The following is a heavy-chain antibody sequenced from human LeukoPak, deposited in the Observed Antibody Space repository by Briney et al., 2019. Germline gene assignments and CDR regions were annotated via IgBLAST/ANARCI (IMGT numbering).Heavy chain of an antibody. D-gene: IGHD3-9*01. Sequence: ASVKVSCKASGGTFSSYAISRVRQAPGQGLEWMGGIIPIFGTANYAQKFQGRVTITADESTSTAYMELSSLRSEDTAVYYCARTPGYFDWLFFFDYWGQGTLVTVSS. CDR1: GGTFSSYA. J-gene: IGHJ4*02. CDR2: IIPIFGTA. V-gene: IGHV1-69*13. CDR3: ARTPGYFDWLFFFDY.